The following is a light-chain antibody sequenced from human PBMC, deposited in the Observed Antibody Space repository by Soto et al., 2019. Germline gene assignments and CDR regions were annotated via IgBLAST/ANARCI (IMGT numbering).Light chain of an antibody. CDR3: QQYNTWLWT. V-gene: IGKV3-15*01. Sequence: EVVMTQSPATLSVSPGERVTLSCRASQRINAHLAWYQQTPGQAPRLLLHGASTRATGIPARFSGSGFGTEFNLTISRLQYEDFAIYYCQQYNTWLWTFGQGTKVEI. CDR1: QRINAH. J-gene: IGKJ1*01. CDR2: GAS.